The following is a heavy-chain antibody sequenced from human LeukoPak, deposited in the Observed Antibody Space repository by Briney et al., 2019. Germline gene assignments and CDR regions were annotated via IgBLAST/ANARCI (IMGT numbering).Heavy chain of an antibody. Sequence: GASVKVSCKASGYTFTSYDINWVRQATGQGLEWMGWMNPNSGNTGYAQKFQGRVTMTRDASISTAYMELSRLRSDDTAVYYCARAGTAARRDFDYWGQGTLVTVSS. J-gene: IGHJ4*02. CDR1: GYTFTSYD. CDR3: ARAGTAARRDFDY. CDR2: MNPNSGNT. D-gene: IGHD6-6*01. V-gene: IGHV1-8*01.